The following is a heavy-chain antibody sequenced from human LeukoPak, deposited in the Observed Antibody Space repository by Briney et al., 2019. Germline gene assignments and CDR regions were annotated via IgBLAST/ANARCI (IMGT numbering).Heavy chain of an antibody. V-gene: IGHV4-4*02. D-gene: IGHD2-15*01. CDR2: IYHTGDT. CDR1: GVSISSGNW. Sequence: SETLSLTCAVSGVSISSGNWWSWVRQPPGTVLVWIGEIYHTGDTNYNPSLKSRVTISVDKSKNQFSLKLNSVTAADTAVYYCARLCSGGSCSSYFDYWGQGTLVTVSS. CDR3: ARLCSGGSCSSYFDY. J-gene: IGHJ4*02.